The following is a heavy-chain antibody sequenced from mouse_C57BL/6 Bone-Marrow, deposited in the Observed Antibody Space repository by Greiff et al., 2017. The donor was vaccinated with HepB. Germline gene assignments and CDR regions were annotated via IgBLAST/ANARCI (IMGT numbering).Heavy chain of an antibody. CDR3: ARGGVTTVERYVDV. D-gene: IGHD1-1*01. CDR2: INPNNGGT. J-gene: IGHJ1*03. V-gene: IGHV1-18*01. CDR1: GYTFTDYN. Sequence: EVKLVESGPELVKPGASVKIPCKASGYTFTDYNMDWVKQSHGKSLEWIGDINPNNGGTIYNQKFKGKATLTVDKSSSTAYMELRSLTSEDTAVYYCARGGVTTVERYVDVWGTGTTVTVSS.